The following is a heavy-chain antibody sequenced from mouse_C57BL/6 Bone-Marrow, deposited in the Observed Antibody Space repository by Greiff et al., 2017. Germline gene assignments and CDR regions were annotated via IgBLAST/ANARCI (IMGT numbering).Heavy chain of an antibody. CDR3: ARGIYPMTGFDY. CDR1: GYAFSSSW. V-gene: IGHV1-82*01. Sequence: QVQLKESGPELVKPGASVKISCKASGYAFSSSWMNWVKQRPGKGLEWIGRIYPGDGDTNYNGKFKGKATLTADKSSSTAYMQLSSLTSEGSAVYFWARGIYPMTGFDYWGQGTTLTVSS. J-gene: IGHJ2*01. D-gene: IGHD6-5*01. CDR2: IYPGDGDT.